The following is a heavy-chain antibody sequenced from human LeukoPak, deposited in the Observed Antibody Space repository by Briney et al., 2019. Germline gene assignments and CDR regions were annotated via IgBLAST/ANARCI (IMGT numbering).Heavy chain of an antibody. CDR2: IYSGGST. J-gene: IGHJ3*01. Sequence: GGSLRLSCAASGFTVSSNYMSWVRQAPGKGLEWVSVIYSGGSTYYADSVKGRFSISRDNSKNTVYLQMNSLRGEDTAIYYCARELREHGVFGVWGRGTMVTVSS. CDR3: ARELREHGVFGV. D-gene: IGHD1-26*01. V-gene: IGHV3-53*01. CDR1: GFTVSSNY.